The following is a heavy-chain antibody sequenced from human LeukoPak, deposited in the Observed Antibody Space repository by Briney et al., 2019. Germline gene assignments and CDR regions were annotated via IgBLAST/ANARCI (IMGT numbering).Heavy chain of an antibody. CDR1: GFTVSSNY. Sequence: GGSLRLSCAASGFTVSSNYMSWVRQAPGKGLEWVSIIYSGGSTFYAGSVKGRFTISRDNSKNTLYLQMNSLRAEDTAVYYCAKDGETWIQLWLSFNYFDYWGQGTLVTVSS. CDR3: AKDGETWIQLWLSFNYFDY. V-gene: IGHV3-53*01. J-gene: IGHJ4*02. CDR2: IYSGGST. D-gene: IGHD5-18*01.